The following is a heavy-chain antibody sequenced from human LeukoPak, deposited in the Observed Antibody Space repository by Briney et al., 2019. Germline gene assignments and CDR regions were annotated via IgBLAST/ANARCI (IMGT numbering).Heavy chain of an antibody. CDR1: GYSFDTYW. CDR2: IYPEDSDI. Sequence: GESLKISCEGSGYSFDTYWIGWVRRMPGKGLEWMGMIYPEDSDIRYTPSFQVQVTISADKAINTAYLQWSSLKATDTAMYYCARGYGIVWGQGTMVTVSS. CDR3: ARGYGIV. V-gene: IGHV5-51*01. J-gene: IGHJ3*01. D-gene: IGHD4-17*01.